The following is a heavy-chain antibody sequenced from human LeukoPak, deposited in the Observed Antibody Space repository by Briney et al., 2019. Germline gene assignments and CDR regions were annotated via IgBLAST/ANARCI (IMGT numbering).Heavy chain of an antibody. J-gene: IGHJ4*02. D-gene: IGHD1-26*01. CDR3: ARALGRVGATTGYFDY. Sequence: KPSEALSLTCTVSGGSISSYYWSWIRQPPGKGLEWIGYIYYSGSTNYNPSLKSRVTISVDTSKNQFSLKLSSVTAADTAVYYCARALGRVGATTGYFDYWGQGTLVTVSS. V-gene: IGHV4-59*01. CDR2: IYYSGST. CDR1: GGSISSYY.